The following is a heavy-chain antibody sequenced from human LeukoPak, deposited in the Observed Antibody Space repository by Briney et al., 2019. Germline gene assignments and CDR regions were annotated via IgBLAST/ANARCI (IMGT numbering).Heavy chain of an antibody. D-gene: IGHD3-10*01. CDR3: ASYGSGSANDAFDI. CDR2: PFYRSKWYN. V-gene: IGHV6-1*01. J-gene: IGHJ3*02. Sequence: SQTLSLTCAISGYSVSSNSAAWNWIRQSPSRGLEWLGRPFYRSKWYNDYALSVKSRITINPDTSKNQFSLQLNSVTPEDTAVYYCASYGSGSANDAFDIWGQGTMVTVSS. CDR1: GYSVSSNSAA.